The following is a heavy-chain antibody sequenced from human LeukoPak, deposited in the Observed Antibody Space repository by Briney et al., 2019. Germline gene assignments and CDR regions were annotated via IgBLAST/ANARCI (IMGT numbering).Heavy chain of an antibody. CDR1: GYTLTSYQ. Sequence: ASVKVSCKASGYTLTSYQMHWVRQAPGQGLEWMGIINPSGGGTRYAQKFQGRVTMTRDTSTSTVYMDLSSLKSEDTAVYYCARDLEYCSSTSCYADAFDIWGQGTMVTVSS. CDR2: INPSGGGT. D-gene: IGHD2-2*01. J-gene: IGHJ3*02. V-gene: IGHV1-46*01. CDR3: ARDLEYCSSTSCYADAFDI.